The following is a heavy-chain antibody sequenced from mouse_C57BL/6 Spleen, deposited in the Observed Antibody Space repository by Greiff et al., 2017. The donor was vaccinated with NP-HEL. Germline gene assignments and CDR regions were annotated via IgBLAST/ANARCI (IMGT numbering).Heavy chain of an antibody. CDR1: GFTIKDYY. CDR2: IDPEDGET. D-gene: IGHD1-1*01. CDR3: ARIGADYYGSSYRGYYFDY. J-gene: IGHJ2*01. V-gene: IGHV14-2*01. Sequence: VQLQQSGAELVKPGASVKLSCTASGFTIKDYYMHWVKQRTEQGLEWIGRIDPEDGETKYAPKFKGKATITADTSSNTAYLQLSSLQSEDTAVYYCARIGADYYGSSYRGYYFDYWGQGTTLTVSS.